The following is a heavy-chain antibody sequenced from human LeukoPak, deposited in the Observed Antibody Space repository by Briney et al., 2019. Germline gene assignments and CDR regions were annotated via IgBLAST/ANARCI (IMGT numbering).Heavy chain of an antibody. V-gene: IGHV3-21*01. Sequence: GGSLRLSCAASGFTFSSYSMNWVRQAPGKGLEWVSSISSSSSYIYYADSVKGRFTISRDNAKNSLYLQMNSLRAEDTAVYYCARDGDIVVVPAAELDYWGQGTLVTVSS. CDR1: GFTFSSYS. CDR3: ARDGDIVVVPAAELDY. CDR2: ISSSSSYI. J-gene: IGHJ4*02. D-gene: IGHD2-2*01.